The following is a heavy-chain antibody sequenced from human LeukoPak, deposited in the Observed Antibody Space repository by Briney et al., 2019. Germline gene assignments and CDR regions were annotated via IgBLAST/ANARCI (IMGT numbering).Heavy chain of an antibody. Sequence: GASVKVSCKASGYTFTGYYMHWVRQAPGQGLEWMGWISAYNGNTNYAQKLQGRVTMTTDTSTSTAYMELRSLRSDDTAVYYCARDRAGYYDSSGHVDYWGQGTLVTVSS. CDR1: GYTFTGYY. J-gene: IGHJ4*02. D-gene: IGHD3-22*01. CDR2: ISAYNGNT. V-gene: IGHV1-18*04. CDR3: ARDRAGYYDSSGHVDY.